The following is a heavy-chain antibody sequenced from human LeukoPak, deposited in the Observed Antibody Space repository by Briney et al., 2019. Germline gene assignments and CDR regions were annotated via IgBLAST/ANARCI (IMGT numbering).Heavy chain of an antibody. CDR3: ARTYYDFWSGYDAFDI. V-gene: IGHV1-2*02. J-gene: IGHJ3*02. CDR2: INPNSGGT. Sequence: ASVKVSCKASGYTFTGYYMHWVRQAPGQGLEWMGWINPNSGGTNYAQKFQGRVTMTRDTPISTAYIELSRLRSDDTAVYYCARTYYDFWSGYDAFDIWGQGTMVTVSS. CDR1: GYTFTGYY. D-gene: IGHD3-3*01.